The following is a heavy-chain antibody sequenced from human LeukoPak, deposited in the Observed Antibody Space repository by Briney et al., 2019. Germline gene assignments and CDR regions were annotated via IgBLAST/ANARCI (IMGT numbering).Heavy chain of an antibody. CDR1: GFTFSSSA. V-gene: IGHV3-23*01. D-gene: IGHD6-13*01. Sequence: GGSLRLSCAASGFTFSSSAMSWVRQAPGKGLEWVSSISDSDGTTYYADSVKGRLTISRDNSKDTLYLQMNSLRAEDTAVYYCARRPLSSSLVYYFDYWGLGTLVTVSS. J-gene: IGHJ4*02. CDR2: ISDSDGTT. CDR3: ARRPLSSSLVYYFDY.